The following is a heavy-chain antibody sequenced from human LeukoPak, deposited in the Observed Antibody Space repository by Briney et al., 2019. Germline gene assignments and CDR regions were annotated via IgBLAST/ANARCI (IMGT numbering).Heavy chain of an antibody. V-gene: IGHV3-23*01. J-gene: IGHJ4*02. CDR2: ISDSGGRT. CDR1: GFTFDGYG. CDR3: AKRLGYDYGYYDY. D-gene: IGHD5-18*01. Sequence: PGGSLRLFCAASGFTFDGYGMSWVRQAPGRGLEWVSVISDSGGRTNYADSVKGRFTISRDNSRNTLFLQLSSLRDDDTAIYYCAKRLGYDYGYYDYWGQGALVTVTS.